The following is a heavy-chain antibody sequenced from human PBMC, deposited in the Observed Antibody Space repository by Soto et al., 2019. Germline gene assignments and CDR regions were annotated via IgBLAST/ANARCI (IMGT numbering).Heavy chain of an antibody. CDR2: ISSSGSTI. CDR1: GFTFSDYY. V-gene: IGHV3-11*01. Sequence: GESLKISCAASGFTFSDYYMSWIRQAPGKGLEWVSYISSSGSTIYYADSVKGRFTISRDNAKNSLYLQMNSLRAEDTAVYYCARSGYSYGYNWFDPWGQGTLVTVSS. J-gene: IGHJ5*02. CDR3: ARSGYSYGYNWFDP. D-gene: IGHD5-18*01.